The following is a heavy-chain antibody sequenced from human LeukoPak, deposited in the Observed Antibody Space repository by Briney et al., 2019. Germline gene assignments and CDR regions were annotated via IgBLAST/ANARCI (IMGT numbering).Heavy chain of an antibody. D-gene: IGHD3-22*01. Sequence: GGSLTLSCAGSGFSFSTYSMSWVRQAPGKGLEWVSGITGSGANTYYADSVKGRFTISRDNSKNTLYLRMNSLRAEDTAVYYCYYYDSSGFYPQTKIDYWAREPWSPSPQ. V-gene: IGHV3-23*01. J-gene: IGHJ4*02. CDR2: ITGSGANT. CDR3: YYYDSSGFYPQTKIDY. CDR1: GFSFSTYS.